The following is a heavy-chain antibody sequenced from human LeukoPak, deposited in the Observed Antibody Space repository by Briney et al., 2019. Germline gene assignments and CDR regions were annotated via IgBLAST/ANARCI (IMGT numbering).Heavy chain of an antibody. D-gene: IGHD3-22*01. CDR3: ARDRHYHDSSASDLDAFDI. V-gene: IGHV3-21*06. CDR1: GFTFSSYY. Sequence: GGSLRLSCAASGFTFSSYYMNWVRQPPGKGPEWVSSISISSRYIYYADSVKGRFTISRDNAKNSLYLQMNSLRAEDTALYFCARDRHYHDSSASDLDAFDIRGQGTMVTVSS. J-gene: IGHJ3*02. CDR2: ISISSRYI.